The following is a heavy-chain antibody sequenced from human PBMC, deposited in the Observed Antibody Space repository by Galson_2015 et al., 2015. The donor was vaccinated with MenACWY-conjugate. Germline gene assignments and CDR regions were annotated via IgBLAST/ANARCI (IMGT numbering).Heavy chain of an antibody. CDR2: IKSKADGGTT. J-gene: IGHJ4*02. Sequence: SLRLSCAASGFTFSSYSMNWVRQAPGKGLEWVGRIKSKADGGTTGYAAPVKGRFTISRDDSKNTLYLQMNSLKTEDTAVYYCTTDTMKYDYWGQGTLVTVSS. CDR1: GFTFSSYS. CDR3: TTDTMKYDY. V-gene: IGHV3-15*07. D-gene: IGHD3-22*01.